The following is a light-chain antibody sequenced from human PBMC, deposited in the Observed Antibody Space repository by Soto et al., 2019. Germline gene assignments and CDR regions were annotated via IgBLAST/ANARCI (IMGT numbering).Light chain of an antibody. CDR2: GAS. CDR1: QSVSSN. CDR3: QQYNNWPPGT. J-gene: IGKJ2*02. Sequence: EIVMTQSPATLSVSPGERATLSCRASQSVSSNLAWYQQKPGHAPRLLIYGASTRATGIPARFSGSGSGTEFTLTISSLPSEDFAVYYCQQYNNWPPGTFCQGTKLEIK. V-gene: IGKV3-15*01.